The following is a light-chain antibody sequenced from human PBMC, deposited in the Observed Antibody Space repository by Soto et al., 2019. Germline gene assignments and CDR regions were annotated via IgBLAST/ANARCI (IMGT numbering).Light chain of an antibody. J-gene: IGKJ1*01. Sequence: DIQMTQSPSSLSASVGDRVTITCQASQDISNYLNWYQQKRGKAPKLLIYDASNLETGVPSRFSGSGSGTEFTITISSLQPEDMATYYCQQYDNLPWTFGQGTKVEIK. V-gene: IGKV1-33*01. CDR2: DAS. CDR1: QDISNY. CDR3: QQYDNLPWT.